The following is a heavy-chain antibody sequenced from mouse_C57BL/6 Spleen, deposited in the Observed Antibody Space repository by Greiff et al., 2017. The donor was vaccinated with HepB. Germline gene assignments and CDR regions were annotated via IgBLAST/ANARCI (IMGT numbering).Heavy chain of an antibody. Sequence: DVKLVESGGGLVKPGGSLKLSCAASGFTFSDYGMHWVRQAPEKGLEWVAYISSGSSTIYYADTVKGRFTISRDNAKNTLFLQVTSLRSEDTAMYYCARVRLRLSAWFACWGEGTLVTVYA. CDR3: ARVRLRLSAWFAC. V-gene: IGHV5-17*01. J-gene: IGHJ3*01. D-gene: IGHD2-4*01. CDR2: ISSGSSTI. CDR1: GFTFSDYG.